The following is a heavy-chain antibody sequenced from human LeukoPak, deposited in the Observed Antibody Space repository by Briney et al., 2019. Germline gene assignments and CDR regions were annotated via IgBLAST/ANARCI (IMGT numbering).Heavy chain of an antibody. CDR2: INTDGSTT. J-gene: IGHJ4*02. V-gene: IGHV3-74*01. Sequence: GGSLRLSCAASGFTFSTYAMHWVRQAPGKGLVWVSRINTDGSTTSYADSVKGRFAISRDNAKNTLYLQMNSLRAEDTAVYYCSKDTFGAEDYWGQGSLVTVSS. D-gene: IGHD3-10*01. CDR3: SKDTFGAEDY. CDR1: GFTFSTYA.